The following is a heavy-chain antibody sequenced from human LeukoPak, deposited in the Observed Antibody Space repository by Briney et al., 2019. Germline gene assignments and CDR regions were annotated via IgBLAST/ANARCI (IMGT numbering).Heavy chain of an antibody. CDR1: GFTFSSYA. V-gene: IGHV3-23*01. J-gene: IGHJ4*02. CDR2: ISGSGGST. CDR3: AGTSSGWYGRY. Sequence: GGSLRLSCAASGFTFSSYAMSWVRQAPGKGLEWVSAISGSGGSTYYADSMKGRFTISRDNSKNTLYLQMNSLRAEDTAVYYCAGTSSGWYGRYWGQGTLVTVSS. D-gene: IGHD6-19*01.